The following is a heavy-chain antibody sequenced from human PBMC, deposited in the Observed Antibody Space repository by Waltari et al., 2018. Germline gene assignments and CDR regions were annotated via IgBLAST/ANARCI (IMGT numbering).Heavy chain of an antibody. D-gene: IGHD1-1*01. J-gene: IGHJ6*02. Sequence: QVQLVQSGAEVKKPGASVKVSCKASGYTFTSYGISWVRQAPGQGLEWMGWLSAYNGNTNYAQKLQGRVTMTTDTSTSTAYMELRSLRSDDTAVYYWARDRRVGQLERPSYDYYYGMDVWGQGTTVTVSS. V-gene: IGHV1-18*01. CDR3: ARDRRVGQLERPSYDYYYGMDV. CDR1: GYTFTSYG. CDR2: LSAYNGNT.